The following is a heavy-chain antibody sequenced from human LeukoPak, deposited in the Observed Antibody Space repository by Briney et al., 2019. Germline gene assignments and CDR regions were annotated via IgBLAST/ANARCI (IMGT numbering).Heavy chain of an antibody. J-gene: IGHJ3*02. Sequence: GGSLRLSCAASGFTFRGHWMSWVRQAPGKGLEWVANIKQDGSEEFYVDSVKGRFTISRDNAKNTLYLQMNSLRAEDTAVYYCAKDSELWLNKANAFDIWGQGTMVTVSS. CDR3: AKDSELWLNKANAFDI. CDR1: GFTFRGHW. CDR2: IKQDGSEE. V-gene: IGHV3-7*01. D-gene: IGHD5-18*01.